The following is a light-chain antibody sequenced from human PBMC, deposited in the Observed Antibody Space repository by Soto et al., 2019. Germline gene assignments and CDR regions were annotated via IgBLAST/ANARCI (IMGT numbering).Light chain of an antibody. Sequence: DIQMAQSPSTLPANIGDRVSITCRASQTINTWLAWYQQKPGKAPNLLIYQASTLETGVPSRFSGSGSGTEFTLTISGLQPDDFASDYCQQYDNYPLTFGGGTKVEI. CDR1: QTINTW. CDR3: QQYDNYPLT. V-gene: IGKV1-5*03. J-gene: IGKJ4*01. CDR2: QAS.